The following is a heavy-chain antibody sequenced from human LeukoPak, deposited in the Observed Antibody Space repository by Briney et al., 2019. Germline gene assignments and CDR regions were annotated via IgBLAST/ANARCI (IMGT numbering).Heavy chain of an antibody. CDR3: ANLYGDYGDY. V-gene: IGHV3-23*01. J-gene: IGHJ4*02. Sequence: GGSLRLSCVASGFIFSSYAMSWVRQAPGKGLEWVSGISGSGGSAFYADSAKGRFTISRDNAKNTLYLEMNSLRAEDTAVYYCANLYGDYGDYWGQGNLVTVSS. CDR2: ISGSGGSA. CDR1: GFIFSSYA. D-gene: IGHD4-17*01.